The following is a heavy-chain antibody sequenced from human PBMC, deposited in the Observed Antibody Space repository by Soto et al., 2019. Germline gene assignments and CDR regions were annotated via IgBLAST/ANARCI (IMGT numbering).Heavy chain of an antibody. CDR2: ISYDGSNK. Sequence: GGSLRLSCAASGFTFSSCGMHWVRQAPGKGLEWVAVISYDGSNKYYADSVKGRFTISRDNSKNTLYLQMNSLRAEDTAVYYCAKVIYPIYCTNGVCYTGYLGNGMDVWGQGTTVTVSS. D-gene: IGHD2-8*01. CDR3: AKVIYPIYCTNGVCYTGYLGNGMDV. J-gene: IGHJ6*02. CDR1: GFTFSSCG. V-gene: IGHV3-30*18.